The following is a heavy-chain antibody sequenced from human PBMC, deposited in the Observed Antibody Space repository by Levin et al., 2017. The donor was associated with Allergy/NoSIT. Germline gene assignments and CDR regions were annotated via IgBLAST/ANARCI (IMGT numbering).Heavy chain of an antibody. D-gene: IGHD6-6*01. Sequence: SVKVSCKASGGTFSSYAISWVRQAPGQGLEWMGGIIPIFGTANYAQKFQGRVTITADKSTSTAYMELSSLRSEDTAVYYCARDQGGSSSIAYYYYMDGWGKGTTVTVS. CDR2: IIPIFGTA. J-gene: IGHJ6*03. CDR1: GGTFSSYA. V-gene: IGHV1-69*06. CDR3: ARDQGGSSSIAYYYYMDG.